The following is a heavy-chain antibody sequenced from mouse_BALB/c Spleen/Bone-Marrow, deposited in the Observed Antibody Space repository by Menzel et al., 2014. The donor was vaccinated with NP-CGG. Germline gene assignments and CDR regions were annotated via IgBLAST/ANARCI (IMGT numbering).Heavy chain of an antibody. J-gene: IGHJ4*01. V-gene: IGHV14-3*02. Sequence: EVQVVESGAELVKPGDSVKLSCTASGFNIKDTYMHWVKQRPEQGLEWIGRIDPANGNTKYDPKFQDKATITTDTSSNTAYLQLSSLTSEDTAVYYCARDDYDDYYAMDYWGQGTSVTVSS. D-gene: IGHD2-4*01. CDR1: GFNIKDTY. CDR2: IDPANGNT. CDR3: ARDDYDDYYAMDY.